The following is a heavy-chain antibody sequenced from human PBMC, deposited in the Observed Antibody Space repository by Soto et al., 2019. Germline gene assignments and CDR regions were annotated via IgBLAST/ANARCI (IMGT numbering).Heavy chain of an antibody. Sequence: QLHLVASGGGVVQPGTSLSLSCAASGITFGIYGMHWVRQAPGKGLEWLAVIWFDGSTQYYADSVKGRFTISRDNAKNTLYLQMNNLRAEATALYYCARDPLLRGTGYFDSWGQGTKVTVSS. V-gene: IGHV3-33*01. CDR1: GITFGIYG. D-gene: IGHD3-10*01. CDR3: ARDPLLRGTGYFDS. J-gene: IGHJ4*02. CDR2: IWFDGSTQ.